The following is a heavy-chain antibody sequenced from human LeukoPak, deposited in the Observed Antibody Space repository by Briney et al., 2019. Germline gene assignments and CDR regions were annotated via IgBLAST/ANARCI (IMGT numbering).Heavy chain of an antibody. CDR3: AKDRNWNDAGYYFDY. J-gene: IGHJ4*02. CDR1: GFTFDDYA. Sequence: GGSLRLSCAASGFTFDDYAKHWVRQAPGKGLEWVSGISWNSGSIGYADSVKGRFTISRDNAKNSLYLQMNSLRAEDTALYYCAKDRNWNDAGYYFDYWGQGTLVTVSS. CDR2: ISWNSGSI. D-gene: IGHD1-1*01. V-gene: IGHV3-9*01.